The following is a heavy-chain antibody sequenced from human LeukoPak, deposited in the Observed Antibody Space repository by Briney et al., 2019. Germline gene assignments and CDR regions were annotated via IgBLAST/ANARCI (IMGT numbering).Heavy chain of an antibody. CDR3: AKYGAPGWSGYLES. J-gene: IGHJ4*02. D-gene: IGHD4/OR15-4a*01. CDR1: GFTFSNYC. V-gene: IGHV3-23*01. CDR2: ISGSGDST. Sequence: GGSLRLSCAASGFTFSNYCVTWVRQAPGKALEWVSSISGSGDSTYYADSVKGRFTISRDNSKNTLYLQMNSLRVEDTAIYYCAKYGAPGWSGYLESWGQGTLVTVSS.